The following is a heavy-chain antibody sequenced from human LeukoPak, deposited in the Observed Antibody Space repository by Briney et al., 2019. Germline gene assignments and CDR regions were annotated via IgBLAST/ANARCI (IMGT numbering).Heavy chain of an antibody. J-gene: IGHJ4*02. D-gene: IGHD3-16*01. CDR1: GYTFTRYA. CDR3: ARHDNDDDFDY. V-gene: IGHV7-4-1*02. CDR2: INMYTANP. Sequence: ASVTVSCTASGYTFTRYAINWLRQAPGQGLEWMGWINMYTANPAYAQGFTERFVFSLDTSVTTAYLQISNLKTEDTAAYYCARHDNDDDFDYWGQGTLVTVSS.